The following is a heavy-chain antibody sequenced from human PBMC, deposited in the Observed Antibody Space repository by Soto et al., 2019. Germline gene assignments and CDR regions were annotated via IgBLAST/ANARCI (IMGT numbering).Heavy chain of an antibody. CDR2: IIPIFGTA. CDR3: ASNGLGGAIEYGMDV. D-gene: IGHD2-21*01. Sequence: QVQLVQSGAEVKKPGSSVKVSCKASGGTFSSYAISWVRQAPGQGLEWMGGIIPIFGTANYAQKFQGRVRITSDESMSTAYMELSSLRSEDTAVYYCASNGLGGAIEYGMDVWGQGTTVTVSS. J-gene: IGHJ6*02. V-gene: IGHV1-69*05. CDR1: GGTFSSYA.